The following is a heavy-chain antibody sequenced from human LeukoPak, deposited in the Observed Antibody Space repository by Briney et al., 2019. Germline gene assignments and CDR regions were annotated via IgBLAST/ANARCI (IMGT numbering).Heavy chain of an antibody. Sequence: ASVKVSCKVSGYTLTELSMHWVRQAPGKGLEWMGGFDPEDGETIYAQEFQGRVTMTRATSTSTVYMELHSLRSEDTAVDYCVVVVISTGFDYWGEGTLVSVSS. CDR3: VVVVISTGFDY. D-gene: IGHD3-22*01. V-gene: IGHV1-24*01. CDR2: FDPEDGET. CDR1: GYTLTELS. J-gene: IGHJ4*02.